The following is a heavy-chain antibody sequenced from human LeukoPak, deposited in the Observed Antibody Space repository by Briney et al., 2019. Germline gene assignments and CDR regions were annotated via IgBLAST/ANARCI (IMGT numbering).Heavy chain of an antibody. Sequence: SETLSLTCTVSGGSISSSSYYWGWIRQPPGKGLEWIGSIYYSGSTYYNPSLKSRVTISVDTSKNQFSLKLSSVTAADTAVYYCVRLTRLLRYFDYWGQGTLVTVSS. CDR2: IYYSGST. CDR1: GGSISSSSYY. V-gene: IGHV4-39*07. D-gene: IGHD3-9*01. CDR3: VRLTRLLRYFDY. J-gene: IGHJ4*02.